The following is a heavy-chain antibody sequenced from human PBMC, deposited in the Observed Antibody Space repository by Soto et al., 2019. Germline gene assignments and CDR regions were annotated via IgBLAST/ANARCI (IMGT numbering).Heavy chain of an antibody. CDR2: INPNSGDT. D-gene: IGHD6-19*01. J-gene: IGHJ4*02. CDR1: GYIFTGYY. Sequence: QVQLVQSGAEVKKPGASVKVSCKASGYIFTGYYMHWVRQAPGQGLEWMGWINPNSGDTNYAQKLQGWVTMTXXTXIXXGYMELSRLTFDDTAVYYCARGSRIAVAGNPFSDYWGQGTLVTVSS. CDR3: ARGSRIAVAGNPFSDY. V-gene: IGHV1-2*04.